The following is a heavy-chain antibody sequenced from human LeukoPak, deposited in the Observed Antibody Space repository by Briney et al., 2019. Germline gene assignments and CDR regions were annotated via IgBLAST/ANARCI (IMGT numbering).Heavy chain of an antibody. CDR3: ARDSGYSGYSDY. CDR1: GFTFSGYW. V-gene: IGHV3-7*05. Sequence: PGGSLRLSCAAAGFTFSGYWMSWVRQAPGKGLEWVANIKQDGSEKYYVDSVKGRFTISRDNAKNSLYLQMNSLRAEDTAVYYCARDSGYSGYSDYWGQGTLVTVSS. J-gene: IGHJ4*02. D-gene: IGHD5-12*01. CDR2: IKQDGSEK.